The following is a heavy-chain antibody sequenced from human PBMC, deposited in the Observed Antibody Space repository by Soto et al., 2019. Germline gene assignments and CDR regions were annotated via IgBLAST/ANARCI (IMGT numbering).Heavy chain of an antibody. J-gene: IGHJ4*02. D-gene: IGHD3-10*01. V-gene: IGHV4-34*01. CDR3: ARGGGSGSTKGLIDY. Sequence: SETRSLTCAVCGGSINSYYWTWIRQPPGKGLEWIGEVDHSGNTNYNPSLKGRVTISEDTSKNQFSLNLNSVTAADTARYYCARGGGSGSTKGLIDYWGQGTPVTVSS. CDR2: VDHSGNT. CDR1: GGSINSYY.